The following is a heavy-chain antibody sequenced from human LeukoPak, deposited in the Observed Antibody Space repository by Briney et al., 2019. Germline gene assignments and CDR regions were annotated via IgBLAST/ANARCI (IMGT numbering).Heavy chain of an antibody. Sequence: PGGSLRLSCAASGFTFSSYAMHWVRQAPGKGLGWVAVISYEGSNKYYADSVKGRFTISRDNSENTLYLQMNSLRAEDTAVYYCARGELRYFDWLLHYYYYGMDVWGQGTTVTVSS. CDR3: ARGELRYFDWLLHYYYYGMDV. D-gene: IGHD3-9*01. CDR2: ISYEGSNK. V-gene: IGHV3-30*04. J-gene: IGHJ6*02. CDR1: GFTFSSYA.